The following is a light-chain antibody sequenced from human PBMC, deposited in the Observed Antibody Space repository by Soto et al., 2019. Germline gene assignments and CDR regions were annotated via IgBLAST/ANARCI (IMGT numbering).Light chain of an antibody. CDR2: DVF. J-gene: IGLJ3*02. Sequence: QSALTQPASVSGSPGQSITISCTGTSSDVGAYNYVSWYQQHPGKAPKLMIYDVFNRPSGVSDRFSGSKSGNTASLTISGLQAEDEADYFCSTYTNFNSLFGGGTKLTVL. CDR1: SSDVGAYNY. CDR3: STYTNFNSL. V-gene: IGLV2-14*03.